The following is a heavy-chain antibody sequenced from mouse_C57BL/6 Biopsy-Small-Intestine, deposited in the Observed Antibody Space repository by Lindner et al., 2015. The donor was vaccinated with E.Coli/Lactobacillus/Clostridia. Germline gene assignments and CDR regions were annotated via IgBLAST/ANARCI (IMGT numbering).Heavy chain of an antibody. CDR2: IYPGDGDT. Sequence: VDSGASVKISCKASGYAFSNSWMNWVKQRPGKGLEWIGRIYPGDGDTNYNGKFKGKATLTADKSSSTAYMQLSSLTSEDSAVYFCADYDYDAGVFDYWGQGTTLTVSS. D-gene: IGHD2-4*01. J-gene: IGHJ2*01. CDR1: GYAFSNSW. CDR3: ADYDYDAGVFDY. V-gene: IGHV1-82*01.